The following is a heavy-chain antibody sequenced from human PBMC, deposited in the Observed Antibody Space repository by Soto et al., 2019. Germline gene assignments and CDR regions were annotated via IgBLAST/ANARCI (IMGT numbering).Heavy chain of an antibody. V-gene: IGHV1-69*12. J-gene: IGHJ2*01. CDR3: ARGNHRWLQLWYFDR. CDR1: GGTFSSYT. D-gene: IGHD5-12*01. Sequence: QVQLVQSGAEVKKPGSSVTVSCKASGGTFSSYTISWVRQAPGQGLEWMGGIIPIFGTANYAQKVKVRVTITADESTSTVYMELSRLRAEDTAVYYCARGNHRWLQLWYFDRWGRGTLVTVSS. CDR2: IIPIFGTA.